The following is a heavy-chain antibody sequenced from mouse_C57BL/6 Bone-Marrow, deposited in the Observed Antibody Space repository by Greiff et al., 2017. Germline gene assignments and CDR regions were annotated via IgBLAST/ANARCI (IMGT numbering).Heavy chain of an antibody. Sequence: EVKLVESGEGLVKPGGSLKLSCAASGFTFSSYAMSWVRQTPEKRLEWVAYISSGGDYIYYADPVKGRFTISRDNARNTLYLHMSSLKSEDTAMYYCTRNGSCPGSSSVYWYFDVWGTGTTVTGSS. CDR2: ISSGGDYI. V-gene: IGHV5-9-1*02. D-gene: IGHD1-1*01. CDR3: TRNGSCPGSSSVYWYFDV. CDR1: GFTFSSYA. J-gene: IGHJ1*03.